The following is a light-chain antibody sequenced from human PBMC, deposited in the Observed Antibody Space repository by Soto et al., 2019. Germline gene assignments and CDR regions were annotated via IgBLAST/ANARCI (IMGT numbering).Light chain of an antibody. Sequence: EIVMTQSPATLSVSPGERATLSCRASQSVSSNLAWYQQKPGQAPRLRIYGASTRATGIPARFSGSGSGTEFTLTISSRQSEDFAVYYCQQHNNWPPWTFGPGAKVDIK. J-gene: IGKJ3*01. CDR3: QQHNNWPPWT. V-gene: IGKV3-15*01. CDR1: QSVSSN. CDR2: GAS.